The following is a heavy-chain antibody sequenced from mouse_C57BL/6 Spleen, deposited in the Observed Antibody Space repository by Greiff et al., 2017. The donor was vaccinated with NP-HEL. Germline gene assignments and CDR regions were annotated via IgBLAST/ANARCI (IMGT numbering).Heavy chain of an antibody. J-gene: IGHJ4*01. V-gene: IGHV5-6*01. CDR1: GFTFSSYG. D-gene: IGHD2-2*01. Sequence: DVHLVESGGDLVKPGGSLKLSCAASGFTFSSYGMSWVRQTPDKRLEWVATISSGGSYTYYPDSVKGRFTISRDNAKNTLYLQMSSLKSEDTAMYYCARSYYGYGDYYAMDYWGQGTSVTVSS. CDR2: ISSGGSYT. CDR3: ARSYYGYGDYYAMDY.